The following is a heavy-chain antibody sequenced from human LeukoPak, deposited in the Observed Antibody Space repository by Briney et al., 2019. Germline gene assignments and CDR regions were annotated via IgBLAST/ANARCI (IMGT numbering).Heavy chain of an antibody. CDR1: GGTFSSYA. D-gene: IGHD4-23*01. CDR2: IIPIFGTA. V-gene: IGHV1-69*06. J-gene: IGHJ3*02. CDR3: ARDFLNGYDGGAFDI. Sequence: ASVKVSCKASGGTFSSYAISWVRQAPGQGLEWMGGIIPIFGTANYAQKFQGRVTITADKSTSTAYMELSNLRSEDTAVYYCARDFLNGYDGGAFDIWGQGTMVTVSS.